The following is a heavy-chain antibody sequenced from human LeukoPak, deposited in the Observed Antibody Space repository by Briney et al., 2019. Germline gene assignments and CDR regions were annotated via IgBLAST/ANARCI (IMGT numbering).Heavy chain of an antibody. V-gene: IGHV3-74*01. CDR2: INSDGCST. CDR3: AKGGATVIDY. D-gene: IGHD4-17*01. CDR1: GFTFSNYW. J-gene: IGHJ4*02. Sequence: GGSLRLSCAASGFTFSNYWMHWVRQAPGKGLVWVSRINSDGCSTTSADSVKGRFTISRDNAKNTLYLQMNSLRAEDTAAYYCAKGGATVIDYWGQGNLVTVSS.